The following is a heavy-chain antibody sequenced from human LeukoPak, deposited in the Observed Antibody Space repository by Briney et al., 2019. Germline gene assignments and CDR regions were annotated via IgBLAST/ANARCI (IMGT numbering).Heavy chain of an antibody. CDR2: INQIGNT. Sequence: SETLSLTCTVSGGSISTYYWSWIRQSPGKGLEWIGEINQIGNTNYIPSLKSRLTISIDTSNNQFSLNLTSVTAADTGVYYCARIRRPLRGYFDHWGQGTLVT. CDR3: ARIRRPLRGYFDH. D-gene: IGHD3-16*01. CDR1: GGSISTYY. J-gene: IGHJ4*02. V-gene: IGHV4-34*01.